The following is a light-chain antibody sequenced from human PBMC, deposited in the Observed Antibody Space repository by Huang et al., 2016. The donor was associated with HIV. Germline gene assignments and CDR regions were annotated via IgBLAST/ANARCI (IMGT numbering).Light chain of an antibody. V-gene: IGKV3D-20*01. J-gene: IGKJ2*01. CDR3: QQYDRSPYT. Sequence: IVLTQSPATLSLSPGERATLSCGASYSISPNDLAWYQQKPGLAPRLLIYDGSTGSGSGTDFTLIINGLEPEDFAVYYCQQYDRSPYTFGQGTKLEI. CDR2: DG. CDR1: YSISPND.